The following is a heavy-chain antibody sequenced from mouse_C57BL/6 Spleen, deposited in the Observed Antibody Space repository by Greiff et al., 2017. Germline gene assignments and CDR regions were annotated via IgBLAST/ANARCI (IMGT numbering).Heavy chain of an antibody. CDR2: ISSGSSTI. V-gene: IGHV5-17*01. J-gene: IGHJ1*03. Sequence: EVKLMESGGGLVKPGGSLKLSCAASGFTFSDYGMHWVRQAPEKGLEWVAYISSGSSTIYYADTVKGRFTISRDNAKNTLFLQMTSLRSEDTAMYYCARGDDYGWYFDVWGTGTTVTVSS. D-gene: IGHD2-4*01. CDR1: GFTFSDYG. CDR3: ARGDDYGWYFDV.